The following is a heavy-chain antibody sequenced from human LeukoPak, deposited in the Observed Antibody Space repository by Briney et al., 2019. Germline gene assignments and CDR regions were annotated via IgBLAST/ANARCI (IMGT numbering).Heavy chain of an antibody. V-gene: IGHV4-59*08. Sequence: SETLSLTCTVSGGSISSYYWSWIRQPPGKGLEWIGYIYYSGSTNYNPSLKSRVTISVDTSKNQFSLKLSSVTAADTAVYYCARRSVPATATTLQEAFDIWGQGTMVTVSS. D-gene: IGHD2-2*01. CDR3: ARRSVPATATTLQEAFDI. CDR1: GGSISSYY. J-gene: IGHJ3*02. CDR2: IYYSGST.